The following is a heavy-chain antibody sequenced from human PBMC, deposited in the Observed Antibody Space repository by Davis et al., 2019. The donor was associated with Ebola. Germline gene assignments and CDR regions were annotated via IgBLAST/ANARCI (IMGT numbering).Heavy chain of an antibody. CDR3: ARDRLTVTTLFDY. D-gene: IGHD4-17*01. CDR2: IWYDRSNK. V-gene: IGHV3-33*08. CDR1: GFTFSSYS. J-gene: IGHJ4*02. Sequence: GGSLRLSCAASGFTFSSYSMNWVRQAPGKGLEWVAVIWYDRSNKYYADSVKGRFTISRDNSKNTLYLQMNNLRAEDTAVYYCARDRLTVTTLFDYWGQGTLVTVSS.